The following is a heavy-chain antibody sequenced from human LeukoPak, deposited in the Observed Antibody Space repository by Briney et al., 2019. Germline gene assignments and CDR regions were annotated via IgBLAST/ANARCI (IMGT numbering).Heavy chain of an antibody. CDR2: IYSSGST. CDR3: ARRRGAHTANALDI. D-gene: IGHD3-10*01. J-gene: IGHJ3*02. V-gene: IGHV4-59*08. Sequence: SETLSLTCAVSGGSISSYYWSWIRQPPGKGLEWIGYIYSSGSTNYNPSLKSRVTISVDTSKNQFSLKLSSVTAADTAVYYCARRRGAHTANALDIWGQGTMVTVSS. CDR1: GGSISSYY.